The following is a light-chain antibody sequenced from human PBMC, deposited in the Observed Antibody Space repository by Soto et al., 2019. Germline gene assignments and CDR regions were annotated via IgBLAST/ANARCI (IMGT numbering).Light chain of an antibody. Sequence: QSALTQPRSVSGSPGQSVSISCTGTSSDVGGYTYVSWYQQHPGKAPKVMIYDVSKRPSGVPDRFSGSKYGNTASLTISGLQSEDEADYYCCSYAGRYTYVFGTGTKLTVL. CDR1: SSDVGGYTY. CDR2: DVS. CDR3: CSYAGRYTYV. J-gene: IGLJ1*01. V-gene: IGLV2-11*01.